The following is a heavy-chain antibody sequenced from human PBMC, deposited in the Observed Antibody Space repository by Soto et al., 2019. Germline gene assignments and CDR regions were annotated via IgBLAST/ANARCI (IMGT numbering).Heavy chain of an antibody. V-gene: IGHV3-30*18. D-gene: IGHD3-16*01. CDR1: GFDFTYYA. CDR3: AKDEGGGGTLGLFDY. J-gene: IGHJ4*02. CDR2: MSSDGSKI. Sequence: QVQLVESGGGAVQPGESLRLSCVASGFDFTYYAMHWVRQAPGKGLESVAVMSSDGSKIHHTDSVKGRFTISRDNSKNTLYLQMNSLRKEDTAGYFCAKDEGGGGTLGLFDYWGQGTLVSVSS.